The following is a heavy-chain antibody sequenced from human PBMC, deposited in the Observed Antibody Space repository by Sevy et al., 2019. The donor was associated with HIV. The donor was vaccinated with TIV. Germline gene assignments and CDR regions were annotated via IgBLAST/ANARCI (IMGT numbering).Heavy chain of an antibody. CDR1: GFTFSKYS. CDR3: AREGCTKPHDY. Sequence: RGSLRLSCAASGFTFSKYSMSWVRQPPGKGLEWVSTLSFGCGEINYADSVKGRFTISRDNSKSSVYLQMNNLRPEDTAVHYCAREGCTKPHDYWGQGTLVHVSS. V-gene: IGHV3-23*01. D-gene: IGHD2-8*01. J-gene: IGHJ4*02. CDR2: LSFGCGEI.